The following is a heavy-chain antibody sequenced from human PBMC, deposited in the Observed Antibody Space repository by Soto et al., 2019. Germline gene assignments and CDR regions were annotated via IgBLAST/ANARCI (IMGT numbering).Heavy chain of an antibody. V-gene: IGHV4-39*01. Sequence: QLQLQESGPGLVKPSETLSLTCTVSGGSITSSSYYWGWIRQPPGKGLEWIGSVYYSGSTYYNPPLKSRVSISVDTSKIQFSLRLSSVTAADTAVYYCARYYSYSGSYVGNFDYWGQGTLVTVSS. CDR2: VYYSGST. CDR3: ARYYSYSGSYVGNFDY. D-gene: IGHD3-10*01. J-gene: IGHJ4*02. CDR1: GGSITSSSYY.